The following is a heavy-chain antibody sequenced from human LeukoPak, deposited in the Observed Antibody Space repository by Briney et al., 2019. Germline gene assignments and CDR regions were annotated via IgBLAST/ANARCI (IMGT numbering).Heavy chain of an antibody. Sequence: SSETLSLTCTVSGGSISSYYWSWIRQPPGKGLEWIGYIYYSGSTNYNPSLKSRVTISVDTSKNQFSLKLSSVTSADTAVYYCARMATSEEYYYMDVWGKGTTVTVSS. CDR3: ARMATSEEYYYMDV. D-gene: IGHD5-24*01. CDR2: IYYSGST. J-gene: IGHJ6*03. CDR1: GGSISSYY. V-gene: IGHV4-59*01.